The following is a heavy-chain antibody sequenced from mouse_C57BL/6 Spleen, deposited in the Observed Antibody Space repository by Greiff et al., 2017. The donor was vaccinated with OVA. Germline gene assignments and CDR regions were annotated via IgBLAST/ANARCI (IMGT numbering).Heavy chain of an antibody. J-gene: IGHJ4*01. D-gene: IGHD1-1*01. CDR2: IDPSDSET. V-gene: IGHV1-52*01. CDR1: GYTFTSYW. CDR3: ARSGITTVVAPDAMDY. Sequence: QVQLQQPGAELVRPGSSVKLSCKASGYTFTSYWMHWVKQRPIQGLEWIGNIDPSDSETHYNQKFKDKATLTVDKSSSTAYMQLSSLTSEDSAVYYCARSGITTVVAPDAMDYWGQGTSVTVSS.